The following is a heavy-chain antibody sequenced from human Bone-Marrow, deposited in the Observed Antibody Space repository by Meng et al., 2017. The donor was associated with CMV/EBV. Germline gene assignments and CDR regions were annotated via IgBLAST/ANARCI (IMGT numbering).Heavy chain of an antibody. Sequence: GGSLRLSCTASGFNFDDYTMHWVRQAPGKGLEWVSVISRDGDSTYYADSVKGRFTISRANSKNSLYLQMNSLRAEDTAVYYCALQWATSFYYGMDVWGQGTTVTVSS. D-gene: IGHD5-12*01. CDR2: ISRDGDST. J-gene: IGHJ6*02. CDR3: ALQWATSFYYGMDV. V-gene: IGHV3-43*01. CDR1: GFNFDDYT.